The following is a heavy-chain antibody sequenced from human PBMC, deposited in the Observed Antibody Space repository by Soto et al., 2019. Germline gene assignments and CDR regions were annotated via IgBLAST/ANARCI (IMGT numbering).Heavy chain of an antibody. Sequence: SVKVSCKASGGTFSSYAISWVRQAPGQGLEWMGGIIPIFGTANYAQKFQGRVTITADESTSTAYMELSSLRSEDTAVYYCASGATPWNSSGQKKYYYYYGMDVWGQGTTVTVSS. CDR3: ASGATPWNSSGQKKYYYYYGMDV. D-gene: IGHD6-19*01. V-gene: IGHV1-69*13. J-gene: IGHJ6*02. CDR1: GGTFSSYA. CDR2: IIPIFGTA.